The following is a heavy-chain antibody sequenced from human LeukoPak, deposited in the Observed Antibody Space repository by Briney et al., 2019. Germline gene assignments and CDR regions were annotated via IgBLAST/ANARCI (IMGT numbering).Heavy chain of an antibody. CDR2: IKYDGSEK. J-gene: IGHJ5*02. Sequence: GGSLRLSCAASGFTVSSNYMSWVRQAPGKGLEWVANIKYDGSEKYYVDSVNGRFAISRDNAKNSLYLQMNSLRAEDTAVYYCASHPDDFWSGYPNWFDPWGQGTLVTVSS. V-gene: IGHV3-7*03. CDR1: GFTVSSNY. D-gene: IGHD3-3*01. CDR3: ASHPDDFWSGYPNWFDP.